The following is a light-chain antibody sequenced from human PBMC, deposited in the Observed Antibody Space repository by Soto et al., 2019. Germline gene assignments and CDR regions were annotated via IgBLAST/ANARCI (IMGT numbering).Light chain of an antibody. CDR3: LQHNSYPLT. J-gene: IGKJ1*01. V-gene: IGKV1-17*01. CDR2: AAS. CDR1: QSISSY. Sequence: DIQMTQPQSSLSESVRDRVTTTCRASQSISSYLNWYQQKPGKAPKLLIYAASSLQSGVPSRFSGSGSGTEFTLTISSLQPEDFATYYCLQHNSYPLTFGQGTKVDIK.